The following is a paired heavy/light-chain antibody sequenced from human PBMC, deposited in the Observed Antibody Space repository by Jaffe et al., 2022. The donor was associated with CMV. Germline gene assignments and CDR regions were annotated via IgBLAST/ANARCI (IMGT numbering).Heavy chain of an antibody. D-gene: IGHD6-6*01. Sequence: QIQLQESGPGLVKPSETLSLTCTVSGGSISTYYWSWIRQPPGKGLEWLGYILHSGATNYNPSLESRLNISVDTSKNQFSLKLTSVTAADTAVYYCARRGGGYDSSGYYYYYYMDVWGKGTTVTVSS. CDR2: ILHSGAT. J-gene: IGHJ6*03. V-gene: IGHV4-59*08. CDR1: GGSISTYY. CDR3: ARRGGGYDSSGYYYYYYMDV.
Light chain of an antibody. V-gene: IGKV3-20*01. J-gene: IGKJ5*01. CDR1: QNIHSNY. CDR2: GAS. Sequence: EIVLTQSPGTLSLSPGERATLSCRAGQNIHSNYLAWYQQKPGQAPRLLIYGASNRATGIPDKFSGHGSGTDFTLTISRLDPEDSAVYYCQQFGYVFGQGTRLEIK. CDR3: QQFGYV.